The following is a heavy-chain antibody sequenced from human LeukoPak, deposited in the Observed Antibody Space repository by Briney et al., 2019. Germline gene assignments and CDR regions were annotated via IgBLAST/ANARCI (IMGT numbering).Heavy chain of an antibody. CDR3: ARGGGRSFDY. CDR1: GGSISSSSYY. D-gene: IGHD3-10*01. CDR2: SYQSGST. V-gene: IGHV4-39*07. Sequence: SETLSLTCTVSGGSISSSSYYWGWIRQPPGKGLEWIGSSYQSGSTCYNPSLKSRVTISVDKDKNQVSLNLTSVAAADTAVYYCARGGGRSFDYWGQGTLVTVSS. J-gene: IGHJ4*02.